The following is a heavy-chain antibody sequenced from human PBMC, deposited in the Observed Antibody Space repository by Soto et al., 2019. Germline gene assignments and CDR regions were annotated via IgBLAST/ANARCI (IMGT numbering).Heavy chain of an antibody. CDR3: ARERGAGTYQGFDY. J-gene: IGHJ4*02. Sequence: QVQLQESGPGLVKPSGTLSLTCAVSGGSISTNNWWHWVRQPPGKGLEWIGEVYHSGNTNYSPSLQSRVTMSVDQSTNQFSLSLTSVTAADTAVYYCARERGAGTYQGFDYWGQGTLVTVSS. CDR1: GGSISTNNW. D-gene: IGHD1-26*01. CDR2: VYHSGNT. V-gene: IGHV4-4*02.